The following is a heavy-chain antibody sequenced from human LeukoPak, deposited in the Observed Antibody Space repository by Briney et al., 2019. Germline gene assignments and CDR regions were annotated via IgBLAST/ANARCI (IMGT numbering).Heavy chain of an antibody. J-gene: IGHJ4*02. D-gene: IGHD4-17*01. Sequence: SETLSLTCAVYGGSFSGYYWSWIRQPPGKGLEWIGEINHSGSTNYNPSLKSRVTISVDTSKNQFSLKLSSVTAADTAVYYCAMGKRPRGYTVTTRGAYFDYWGQGTLVTVSS. CDR1: GGSFSGYY. CDR2: INHSGST. CDR3: AMGKRPRGYTVTTRGAYFDY. V-gene: IGHV4-34*01.